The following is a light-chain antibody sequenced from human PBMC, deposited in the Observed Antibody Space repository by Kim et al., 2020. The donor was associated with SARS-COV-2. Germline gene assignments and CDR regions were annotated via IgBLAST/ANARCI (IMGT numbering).Light chain of an antibody. CDR1: RGSIASNY. CDR3: QSYDSSNHWV. V-gene: IGLV6-57*01. J-gene: IGLJ3*02. CDR2: EDN. Sequence: KKVTIACTRSRGSIASNYVEWDQQRPGSSPTTVIYEDNQRPSGVPDRFSGSSDSASNSASLTISGLKTEDEADYYCQSYDSSNHWVFGGGTQLTVL.